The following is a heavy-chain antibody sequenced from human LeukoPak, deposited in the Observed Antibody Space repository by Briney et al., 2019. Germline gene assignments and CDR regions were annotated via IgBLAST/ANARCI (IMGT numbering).Heavy chain of an antibody. CDR3: ARLHYYYGMDV. V-gene: IGHV4-39*01. Sequence: PSETLSLTCTVADGSTTSRNYYWGWIRQPPGKGLEWIGNTYYDGTTYYNPSLKSRVTISIDTSKNQFSLDLSSVTAADTAVYYCARLHYYYGMDVWGQGTTVTVSS. CDR2: TYYDGTT. CDR1: DGSTTSRNYY. J-gene: IGHJ6*02.